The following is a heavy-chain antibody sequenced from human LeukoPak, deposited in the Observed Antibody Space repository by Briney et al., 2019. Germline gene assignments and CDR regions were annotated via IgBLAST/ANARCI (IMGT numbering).Heavy chain of an antibody. V-gene: IGHV4-59*01. CDR1: GGSISSYY. J-gene: IGHJ4*02. CDR3: ARDSFGRDGYNYFDY. CDR2: IYYSGST. D-gene: IGHD5-24*01. Sequence: SETLSLTCTVSGGSISSYYWSWIRQPPGKGLEWIGYIYYSGSTNYNPSLKSRVTISVDTSKNQFSLKLSSVTAADTAVYYCARDSFGRDGYNYFDYWGQGTLVAVSS.